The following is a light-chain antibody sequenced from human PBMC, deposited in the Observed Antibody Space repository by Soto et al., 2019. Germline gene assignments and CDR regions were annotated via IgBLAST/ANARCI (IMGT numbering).Light chain of an antibody. CDR2: GAS. J-gene: IGKJ3*01. V-gene: IGKV3-15*01. CDR3: QQYNNWPPDT. CDR1: QSISSN. Sequence: EIVITQSPATLSVSPGERATLSCRASQSISSNLAWYQQKPGQAPRLLIYGASTRATGIPARFSGSGSGTDFTLTISSLQSEDFAVYYCQQYNNWPPDTFGPGTKVDIK.